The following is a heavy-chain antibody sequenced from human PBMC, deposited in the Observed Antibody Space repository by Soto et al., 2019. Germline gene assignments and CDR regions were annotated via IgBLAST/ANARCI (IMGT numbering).Heavy chain of an antibody. CDR2: ISGSGGST. J-gene: IGHJ3*02. CDR3: ARETAMVIRPDAFDI. Sequence: GGSLRLSXAASGFTFSSYAMSWVRQAPGKGLEWVSAISGSGGSTYYADSVKGRFTISRDNSKNTLYLQMNSLRAEDTAVYYCARETAMVIRPDAFDIWGQGTMVTVSS. D-gene: IGHD5-18*01. V-gene: IGHV3-23*01. CDR1: GFTFSSYA.